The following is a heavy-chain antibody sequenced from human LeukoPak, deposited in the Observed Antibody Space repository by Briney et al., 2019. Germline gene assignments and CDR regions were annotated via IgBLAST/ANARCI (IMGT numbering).Heavy chain of an antibody. D-gene: IGHD4/OR15-4a*01. CDR3: ARDSLDYGSMDV. CDR1: GFTFSSYS. CDR2: IKQDGSEK. V-gene: IGHV3-7*01. Sequence: GGSLRLSCAASGFTFSSYSMNWVRQAPGKGLEWVANIKQDGSEKYYVDSVKGRFTISRDNAKNSLYLQMNSLRAEDTAVYYCARDSLDYGSMDVWGKGTTVTVSS. J-gene: IGHJ6*03.